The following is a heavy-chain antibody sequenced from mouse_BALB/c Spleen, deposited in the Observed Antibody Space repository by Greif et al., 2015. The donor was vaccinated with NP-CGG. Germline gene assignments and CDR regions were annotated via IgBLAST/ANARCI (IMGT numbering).Heavy chain of an antibody. CDR1: GFSLTSYG. D-gene: IGHD1-2*01. CDR2: IWSDGST. CDR3: ARTAVPYYAMDY. V-gene: IGHV2-6*02. Sequence: VQLQQSGPGLVAPSQSLSITCTVSGFSLTSYGVHWVRQPPGKGLEWLVVIWSDGSTTYNSALKSRLSISKDNSKSQVFLKMNSLQTDDTAMYYCARTAVPYYAMDYWGQGTSVTVSS. J-gene: IGHJ4*01.